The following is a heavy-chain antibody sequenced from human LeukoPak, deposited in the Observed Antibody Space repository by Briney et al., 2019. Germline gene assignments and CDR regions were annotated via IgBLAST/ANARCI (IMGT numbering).Heavy chain of an antibody. CDR1: GFTFSSYW. CDR3: ARGGGLDG. D-gene: IGHD3-16*01. CDR2: INHNGNVN. V-gene: IGHV3-7*03. Sequence: GGSLRLSCAASGFTFSSYWMNWARQAPGKGLEWVASINHNGNVNYYVDSVKGRFTISRDNAKNSLYLQMSNLRAEDTAVYFCARGGGLDGGGQGCTVTVSS. J-gene: IGHJ6*02.